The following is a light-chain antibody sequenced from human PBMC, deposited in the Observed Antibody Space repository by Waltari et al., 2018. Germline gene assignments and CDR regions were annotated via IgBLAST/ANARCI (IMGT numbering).Light chain of an antibody. V-gene: IGKV3-20*01. CDR2: GAS. CDR3: QHYVRLPAT. J-gene: IGKJ1*01. CDR1: QRVSRA. Sequence: EIVLTQSPGSLSSSPGERVTLSCRASQRVSRALAGYQQKPGQPPSLFSFGASNMATGIPNRFSGSGSRTDFSLTISRLEPEDFAVYYCQHYVRLPATFGQGTKVEIK.